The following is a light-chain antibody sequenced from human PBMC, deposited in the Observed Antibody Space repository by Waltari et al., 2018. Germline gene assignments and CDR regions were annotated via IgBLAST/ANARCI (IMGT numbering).Light chain of an antibody. CDR3: CSYAGSSIVV. J-gene: IGLJ2*01. Sequence: QSALTQPASVSGSPGQSITISCTGTSSDVGSYNLVSWYQQHPGKAPKLMIYEVSERPSGVSNRFSGSKSGNMASLTISGLQPEDEADYYCCSYAGSSIVVFGGGTKLTVL. CDR2: EVS. CDR1: SSDVGSYNL. V-gene: IGLV2-23*02.